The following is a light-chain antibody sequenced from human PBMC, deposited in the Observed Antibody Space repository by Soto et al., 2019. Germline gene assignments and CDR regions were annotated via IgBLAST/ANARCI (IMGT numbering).Light chain of an antibody. CDR2: DVY. Sequence: QSVLTQPASVSGSPGQSVTISCTGTRSDVGGYNYVSWYQQNPGKAPKVIIYDVYNRPSGVSNRFSGSKSGNTASLTISGLQAEDEADYYCFSYTTSRARVFGGGTKLTVL. CDR1: RSDVGGYNY. CDR3: FSYTTSRARV. V-gene: IGLV2-14*01. J-gene: IGLJ3*02.